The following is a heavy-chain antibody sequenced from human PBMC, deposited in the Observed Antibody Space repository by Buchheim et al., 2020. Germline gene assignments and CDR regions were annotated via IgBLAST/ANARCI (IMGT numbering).Heavy chain of an antibody. CDR3: ARGDENFYYSGMDV. J-gene: IGHJ6*02. CDR1: GESFSGYY. V-gene: IGHV4-34*01. Sequence: QVQLQQWGAGLLKPSETLSLTCAVYGESFSGYYWSWIRQPPGKGLEWIGEINHSGGTNYNPSLKSRVTISVDTSKNQFSLKLSSVTAADTAVYYCARGDENFYYSGMDVWGQGTT. CDR2: INHSGGT.